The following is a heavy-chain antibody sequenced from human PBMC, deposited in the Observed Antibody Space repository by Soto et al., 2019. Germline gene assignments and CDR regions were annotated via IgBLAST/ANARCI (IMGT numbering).Heavy chain of an antibody. CDR1: GGSIGGRNYV. V-gene: IGHV4-39*01. Sequence: SGTLALSCTVSGGSIGGRNYVGGWIRQSPGTGLEWLGTIYSSGSTYYSPSLKSRITMALDTSKNQFSLKLSSVTAADTAVYYCARGWGYYDSSGYYIDYWGQGTLVTVSS. J-gene: IGHJ4*02. D-gene: IGHD3-22*01. CDR3: ARGWGYYDSSGYYIDY. CDR2: IYSSGST.